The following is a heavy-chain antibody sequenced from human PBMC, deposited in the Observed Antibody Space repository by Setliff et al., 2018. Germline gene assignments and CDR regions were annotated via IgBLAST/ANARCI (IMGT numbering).Heavy chain of an antibody. CDR3: AREGVDIMSSTDYRYYIDV. Sequence: SVKVSCKASGGTFRSYGISWVRQAPGQGLEWMGGTIPMFGSANYAQKFQGRVTIITDEFTGTAYVELSSLRTEDTAVYYCAREGVDIMSSTDYRYYIDVWGKGTTVTVSS. CDR1: GGTFRSYG. CDR2: TIPMFGSA. J-gene: IGHJ6*03. D-gene: IGHD5-12*01. V-gene: IGHV1-69*05.